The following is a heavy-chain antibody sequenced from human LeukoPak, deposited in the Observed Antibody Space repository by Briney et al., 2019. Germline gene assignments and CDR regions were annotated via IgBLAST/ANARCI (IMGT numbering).Heavy chain of an antibody. J-gene: IGHJ4*02. CDR1: GFTFSNYA. CDR3: AKDPYNYYGYFDY. V-gene: IGHV3-23*01. Sequence: PGGSLRLSCAASGFTFSNYAMSWVRQTPGKGLEWVSAISGSGGSTYYADSVKGRFTISRDNSKNTLYLQMNSLRAEDTAVYYCAKDPYNYYGYFDYWGQGTLVTVSS. CDR2: ISGSGGST. D-gene: IGHD3-16*01.